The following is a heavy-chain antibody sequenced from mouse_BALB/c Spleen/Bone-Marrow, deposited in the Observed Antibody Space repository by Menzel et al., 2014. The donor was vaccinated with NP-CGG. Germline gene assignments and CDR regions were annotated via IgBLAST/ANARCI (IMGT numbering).Heavy chain of an antibody. J-gene: IGHJ3*01. CDR3: ARKWDVGFAY. CDR2: INPDSNTI. D-gene: IGHD1-3*01. CDR1: GFDFSRYW. Sequence: DVKLQESGGGLVQPGGSLKLSCAASGFDFSRYWMSWVRQAPGKGLEWIGEINPDSNTINYTPSLKDKFIISRDNAKNTLYLQMSKVRSEDTALYYCARKWDVGFAYWGQGTLVTVSA. V-gene: IGHV4-1*02.